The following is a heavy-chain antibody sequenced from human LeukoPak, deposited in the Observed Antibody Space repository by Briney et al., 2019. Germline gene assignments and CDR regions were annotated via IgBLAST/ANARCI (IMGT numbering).Heavy chain of an antibody. Sequence: GASVKVSCKASGYTXTGYYMHGVRQAPGQGLEWMGWINAYNGNPHYAQKLQGRVTMTTDTSTGTAYMELRSLRSDDTAVYYCARGSSVYDYWGQGTLVTVSS. CDR3: ARGSSVYDY. CDR1: GYTXTGYY. J-gene: IGHJ4*02. V-gene: IGHV1-18*04. D-gene: IGHD3-10*01. CDR2: INAYNGNP.